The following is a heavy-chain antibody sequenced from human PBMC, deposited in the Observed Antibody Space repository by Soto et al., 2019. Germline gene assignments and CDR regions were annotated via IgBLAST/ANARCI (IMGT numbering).Heavy chain of an antibody. J-gene: IGHJ4*02. V-gene: IGHV3-23*01. CDR2: IKTNGDT. CDR3: AKSQEFLYHCDY. CDR1: GFIFSNYA. Sequence: EVQLLESGGDLLQSGGSLRLSCAASGFIFSNYAMNWVRQAPGKGLQWVAGIKTNGDTFYADSVKGRFTISRDNSKNTLYLEMNSLRAEDTALYYCAKSQEFLYHCDYWGQGTLVTVSS. D-gene: IGHD2-8*01.